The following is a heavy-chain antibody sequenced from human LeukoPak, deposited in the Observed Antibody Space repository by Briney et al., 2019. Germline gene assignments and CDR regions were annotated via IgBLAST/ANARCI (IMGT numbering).Heavy chain of an antibody. CDR2: ISSSSSHI. J-gene: IGHJ4*02. CDR1: GFTFSSYS. D-gene: IGHD2-2*01. Sequence: GGSLRLSCAASGFTFSSYSMNWVRQAPGKGLEWVSSISSSSSHIYYADSVKGRFTISRDNAKNSLYLQMNSLRAEDTAVYYCATHLGGYCSSTSCYVVWGQGTLVTVSS. CDR3: ATHLGGYCSSTSCYVV. V-gene: IGHV3-21*01.